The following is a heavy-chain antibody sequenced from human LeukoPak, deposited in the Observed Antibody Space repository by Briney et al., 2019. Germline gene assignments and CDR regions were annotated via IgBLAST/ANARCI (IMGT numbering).Heavy chain of an antibody. CDR1: GFTFSVYG. D-gene: IGHD2-2*01. J-gene: IGHJ6*03. Sequence: PGGSLRLSCAVSGFTFSVYGMNWVRQAPGKGLEWLSHISSGGTTIYYADSVKGRFTVSRDNVENSLFLQMNSLRVDDTAVYYCVSDFEVPAAAPDYYYFYYMDVWGQGTTVTVSS. CDR3: VSDFEVPAAAPDYYYFYYMDV. CDR2: ISSGGTTI. V-gene: IGHV3-48*04.